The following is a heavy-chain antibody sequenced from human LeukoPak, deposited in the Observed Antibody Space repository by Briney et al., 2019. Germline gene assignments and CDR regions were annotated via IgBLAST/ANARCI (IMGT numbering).Heavy chain of an antibody. V-gene: IGHV3-23*01. CDR3: GKDHKVGHTTPFDC. CDR2: ISGSGDNS. D-gene: IGHD1-26*01. J-gene: IGHJ4*02. CDR1: GFTFSSYS. Sequence: GGSLRLSCATSGFTFSSYSMGWVRQAPGKGLEWVSSISGSGDNSYYADSVKGRFTISRDKSKNTLYLQLTSLRAEDTAVYYCGKDHKVGHTTPFDCWGQGTLVTVSS.